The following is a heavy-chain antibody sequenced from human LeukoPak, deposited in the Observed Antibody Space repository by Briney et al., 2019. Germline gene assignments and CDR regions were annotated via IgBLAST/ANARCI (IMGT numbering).Heavy chain of an antibody. Sequence: ASVKVSCKASGYTFTSYYMHWVRQAPGQGLGWMGIINPSGGSTSYAQKFQGRVTMTRDMSTSTVYMELSSLRSEDTAVYYCARAAADIVVVTATRGADYWGQGTLVTVSS. CDR2: INPSGGST. D-gene: IGHD2-21*02. J-gene: IGHJ4*02. V-gene: IGHV1-46*01. CDR3: ARAAADIVVVTATRGADY. CDR1: GYTFTSYY.